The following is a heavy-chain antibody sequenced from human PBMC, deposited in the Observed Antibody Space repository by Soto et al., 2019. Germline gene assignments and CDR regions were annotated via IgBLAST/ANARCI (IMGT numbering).Heavy chain of an antibody. CDR1: GFTFSDYF. V-gene: IGHV3-7*01. J-gene: IGHJ4*02. Sequence: EVQLVDSGGALVQPGESLRLSCAASGFTFSDYFVTWVRQAPGKGLEWVATIKQDGNERYNVDSVKGRFTISRDNAKNSLYLQMNALRAEDTAVYYCAIGHWLGCWGQGTLVTVSS. CDR3: AIGHWLGC. CDR2: IKQDGNER. D-gene: IGHD6-19*01.